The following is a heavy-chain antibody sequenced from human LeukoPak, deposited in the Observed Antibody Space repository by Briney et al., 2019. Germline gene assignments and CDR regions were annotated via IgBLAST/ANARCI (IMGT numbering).Heavy chain of an antibody. CDR2: IRQDGSSK. CDR1: GFTFSTSW. CDR3: ARDLSYFDY. V-gene: IGHV3-7*01. J-gene: IGHJ4*02. Sequence: GGSLSLSCVASGFTFSTSWMNWVRQAPGKGLEWVANIRQDGSSKYYVDSVKGRFTISRDNAKNSLYLQMNSLRVEDTAVYYCARDLSYFDYWGQGALVTVSS.